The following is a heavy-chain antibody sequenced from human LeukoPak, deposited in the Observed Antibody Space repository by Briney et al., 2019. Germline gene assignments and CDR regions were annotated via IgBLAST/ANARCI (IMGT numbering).Heavy chain of an antibody. CDR1: GYTLTELS. Sequence: ASVKVSCKVSGYTLTELSMHWVREAPGKGLEWMGGFDPEDGETIYAQKFQGRVTMTEDTSTDTAYMELSSLRSEDTAVYYCATDHPPFIRYYYMDVWGKGTTVTVSS. CDR3: ATDHPPFIRYYYMDV. V-gene: IGHV1-24*01. J-gene: IGHJ6*03. CDR2: FDPEDGET.